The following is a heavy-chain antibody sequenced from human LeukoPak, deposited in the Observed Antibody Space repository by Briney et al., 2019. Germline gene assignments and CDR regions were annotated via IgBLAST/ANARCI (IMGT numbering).Heavy chain of an antibody. V-gene: IGHV4-31*03. J-gene: IGHJ5*02. CDR1: GGSISSGGYY. Sequence: SETLSLTCTVSGGSISSGGYYWSWIRQHPGKGLEWIGYIYYSGSTYYNPSLKSRVTISVDTSKNQFSLKLSSVTAADTAVYCCAREFPIAARLWFDPWGQGTLVTVSS. CDR2: IYYSGST. CDR3: AREFPIAARLWFDP. D-gene: IGHD6-6*01.